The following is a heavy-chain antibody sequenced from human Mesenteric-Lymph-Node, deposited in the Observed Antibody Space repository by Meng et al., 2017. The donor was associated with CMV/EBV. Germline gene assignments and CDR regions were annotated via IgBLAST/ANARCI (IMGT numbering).Heavy chain of an antibody. D-gene: IGHD6-6*01. CDR3: ARRLYSTSSGALDY. CDR1: GFSLSTTGVG. V-gene: IGHV2-5*02. Sequence: SGFSLSTTGVGVGWVRQPPGKALEWLALIYWDEDKSYRPSLKSRVTITKDTSKTQVVLTLTNMDPVDTATYYCARRLYSTSSGALDYWGQGILVTVSS. J-gene: IGHJ4*02. CDR2: IYWDEDK.